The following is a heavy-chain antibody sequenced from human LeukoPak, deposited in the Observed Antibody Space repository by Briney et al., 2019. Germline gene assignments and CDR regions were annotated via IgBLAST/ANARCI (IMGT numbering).Heavy chain of an antibody. J-gene: IGHJ3*01. CDR1: GYNLLYLS. Sequence: ASVKVSCKVSGYNLLYLSVNWVRQARGEGLEGMGGFDPEAGSIVYAQKFHGRVTMTEDTSLNTAYLEVASLKSDDSAIYYCATVKGGNYHDVLDLWGHGTMVTVSS. CDR3: ATVKGGNYHDVLDL. CDR2: FDPEAGSI. V-gene: IGHV1-24*01. D-gene: IGHD1-26*01.